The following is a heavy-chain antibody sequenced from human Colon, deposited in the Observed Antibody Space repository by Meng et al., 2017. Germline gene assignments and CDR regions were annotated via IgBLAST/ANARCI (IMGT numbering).Heavy chain of an antibody. Sequence: QVQLQESGPGLVKPSQTLSLTCAVSGGSISSGYYYWSWIRQLPGKGLEWIGYIYYSGSTYYNPSLKSRLTISVDTSKKQFSLKLSSVTAADTAVYYCARESVAGTHWFDPWGQGTLVTVSS. J-gene: IGHJ5*02. CDR3: ARESVAGTHWFDP. D-gene: IGHD6-19*01. CDR2: IYYSGST. CDR1: GGSISSGYYY. V-gene: IGHV4-30-4*08.